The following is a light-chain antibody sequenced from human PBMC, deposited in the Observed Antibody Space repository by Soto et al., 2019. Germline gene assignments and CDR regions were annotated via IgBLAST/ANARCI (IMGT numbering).Light chain of an antibody. CDR3: SSYAGSNIFV. V-gene: IGLV2-8*01. Sequence: QSVLTQPPSASGSPGQSVTISCTGTSSVVGGYNFVAWYQQHPGKAPKLMISEVSKRPPGVPDRFSGSKSGNAASLTVSGLQAEDEADYYCSSYAGSNIFVFGAGTKVTVL. J-gene: IGLJ1*01. CDR1: SSVVGGYNF. CDR2: EVS.